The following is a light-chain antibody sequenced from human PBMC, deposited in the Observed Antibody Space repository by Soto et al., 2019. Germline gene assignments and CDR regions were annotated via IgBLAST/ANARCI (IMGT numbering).Light chain of an antibody. CDR1: QSISNF. V-gene: IGKV1-39*01. CDR2: AAS. J-gene: IGKJ1*01. Sequence: DIQMTQSPSSLPASVGDRVTITCRASQSISNFLNWYQQKPGKAPNLLIYAASSLQSGVPSRFSGSGSGTDLTLTISSLQPEDFSTSYCLQSYGTLTWTGGQGTKVEIK. CDR3: LQSYGTLTWT.